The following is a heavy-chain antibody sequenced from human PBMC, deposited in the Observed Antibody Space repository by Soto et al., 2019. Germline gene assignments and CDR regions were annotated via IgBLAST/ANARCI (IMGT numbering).Heavy chain of an antibody. V-gene: IGHV1-69*01. CDR3: EAEMTFGKLSVV. CDR1: GDTDTNYV. CDR2: IFPKFGTT. D-gene: IGHD3-16*02. J-gene: IGHJ6*02. Sequence: QVQLVQSGAEVKKSGSSVKVSCKASGDTDTNYVISWVRQAPGHGLEWMGGIFPKFGTTYSAQKLQYRLTITADESTSTVYMQLSSLRLDDTAVYYCEAEMTFGKLSVVWGQGTTVTVSS.